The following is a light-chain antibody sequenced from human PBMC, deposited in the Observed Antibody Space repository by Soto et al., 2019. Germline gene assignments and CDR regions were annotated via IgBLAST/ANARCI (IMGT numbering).Light chain of an antibody. V-gene: IGKV1-12*01. J-gene: IGKJ4*01. Sequence: DIQMTQSPSSVSASVGDRVNISCRASQHISNWLAWYQQKPGRAPKLLIYTGSSLQSRVPSRFSGTGSRTDFTLTISSLQPEDVATYYYQQANSFPLTFGGGTKVEIK. CDR1: QHISNW. CDR3: QQANSFPLT. CDR2: TGS.